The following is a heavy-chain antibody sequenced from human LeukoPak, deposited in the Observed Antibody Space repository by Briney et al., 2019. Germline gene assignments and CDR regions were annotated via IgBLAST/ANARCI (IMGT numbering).Heavy chain of an antibody. J-gene: IGHJ4*02. CDR1: GRSISSFY. V-gene: IGHV4-4*07. CDR3: ARGLIAAAGTTYYFDY. D-gene: IGHD6-13*01. CDR2: IYTSGST. Sequence: SETLSLTCTVSGRSISSFYWSWIRQPAGKGLVWIGRIYTSGSTNYNPSLKSRVTMSVDTSKNQFSLKLSSVTAADTAVYYCARGLIAAAGTTYYFDYWGQGTLVTVSS.